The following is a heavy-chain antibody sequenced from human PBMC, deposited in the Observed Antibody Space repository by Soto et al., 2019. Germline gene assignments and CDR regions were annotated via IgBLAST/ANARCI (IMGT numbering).Heavy chain of an antibody. CDR2: IKQDGSEK. Sequence: EVQLVESGGGLVQPGGSLRLSCAASGFTFSSYWMSWVRQAPGKGLEWVANIKQDGSEKYYVDSVKGRFTISRDNAKNSLYLQMNXXRAXXXXXXXXXXXXXXXXXXXXXDYWGQGTLVTVSS. V-gene: IGHV3-7*01. CDR3: XXXXXXXXXXXXXDY. CDR1: GFTFSSYW. J-gene: IGHJ4*02.